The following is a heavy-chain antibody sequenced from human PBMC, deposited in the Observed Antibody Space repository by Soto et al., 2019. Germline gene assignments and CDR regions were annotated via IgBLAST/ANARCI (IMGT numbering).Heavy chain of an antibody. CDR3: ARVNLFNYAVCDV. D-gene: IGHD3-16*01. CDR1: GYTFSDFD. J-gene: IGHJ6*02. Sequence: LEQSGAELKRPGASVKVSCKASGYTFSDFDIHWLRQASGQGPEWMGWMNAKSGDTFFAQRFQGKFNMTWDTSLSTAYMEVCSLTSCDTAIYYCARVNLFNYAVCDVWRQGTTVAVSS. CDR2: MNAKSGDT. V-gene: IGHV1-8*01.